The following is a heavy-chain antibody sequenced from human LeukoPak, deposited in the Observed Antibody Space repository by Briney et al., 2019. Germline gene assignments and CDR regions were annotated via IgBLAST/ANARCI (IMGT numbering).Heavy chain of an antibody. CDR3: ARDQSPPGYSSSWYINYYYMDV. CDR2: IKQDGSEK. D-gene: IGHD6-13*01. CDR1: GFIFRNYG. V-gene: IGHV3-7*01. J-gene: IGHJ6*03. Sequence: GGSLRLSCAASGFIFRNYGMNWVRQPPGEGLEWVANIKQDGSEKYYVDSVKGRFTISRDNAKNSLYLQMNSLRAEDTAVYYCARDQSPPGYSSSWYINYYYMDVWGKGTTVTVSS.